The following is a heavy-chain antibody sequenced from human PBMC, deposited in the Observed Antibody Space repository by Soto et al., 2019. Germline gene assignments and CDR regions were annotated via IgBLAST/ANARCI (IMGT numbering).Heavy chain of an antibody. CDR1: GFSLSTGGGG. CDR2: IYWDDDK. J-gene: IGHJ4*02. D-gene: IGHD2-15*01. Sequence: QITLKESGPTLVKPTQTLTLTCTFSGFSLSTGGGGVGWIRQPPGKALEWLALIYWDDDKRYNPSLQSRLTNTKDAYNQVVLSMTNMDPVDTATYYCANRNVEVVAGSTHTFDYRGQGSLVTVPS. V-gene: IGHV2-5*02. CDR3: ANRNVEVVAGSTHTFDY.